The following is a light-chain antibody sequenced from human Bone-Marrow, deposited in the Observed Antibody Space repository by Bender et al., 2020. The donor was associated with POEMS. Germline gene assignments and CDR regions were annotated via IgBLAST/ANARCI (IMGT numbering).Light chain of an antibody. Sequence: TQPPSVSVSPGHTANITCSGDQLGDQYASWYQLKPGQSPVLVIYEDNKRPSGIPERFSGSNSGNIATLTISGTQALDEADYYCQAWDTSSVVFGGGTKLTVL. V-gene: IGLV3-1*01. CDR3: QAWDTSSVV. J-gene: IGLJ2*01. CDR1: QLGDQY. CDR2: EDN.